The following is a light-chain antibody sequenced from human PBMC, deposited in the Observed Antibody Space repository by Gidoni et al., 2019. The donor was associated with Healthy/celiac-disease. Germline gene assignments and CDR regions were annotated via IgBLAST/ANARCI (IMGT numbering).Light chain of an antibody. J-gene: IGLJ3*02. CDR2: GKH. V-gene: IGLV3-19*01. CDR3: NSRDSSGNYWV. CDR1: SLRSYY. Sequence: SSELTQDPAVSVALGQTVRITCQGDSLRSYYASWYPQKPGQAPVLVIYGKHNRPSGIPDRFSGSSAGNTACLTITGAQTEDEADYYCNSRDSSGNYWVFGGGTKLTVL.